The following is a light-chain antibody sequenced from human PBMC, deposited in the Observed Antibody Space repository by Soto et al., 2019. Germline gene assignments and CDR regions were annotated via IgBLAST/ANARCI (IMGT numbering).Light chain of an antibody. J-gene: IGKJ4*01. CDR2: TAS. Sequence: DIQMTQSPSSLSVSVGDRVTITCRASQSISTYLNWYEQKPGKAPKLLIYTASTLQSGVPSRFSGGGSGTDFTLTLSSLQPEDSGTYYCQQSYTSPVTFGGGTKVEIK. CDR3: QQSYTSPVT. CDR1: QSISTY. V-gene: IGKV1-39*01.